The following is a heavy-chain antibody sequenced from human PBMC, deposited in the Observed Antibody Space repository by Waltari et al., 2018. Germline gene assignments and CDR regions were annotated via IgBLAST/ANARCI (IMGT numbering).Heavy chain of an antibody. D-gene: IGHD4-17*01. CDR2: INPNSGGT. Sequence: QVQLVQSGAEVKKPGASVKVSCKASGYTFTGYYMHWVRQAPGQGLEWMGRINPNSGGTNYAQKVQGRVTMTRDTSISTAYMELSRLRSDDTAVYYCARGGVLYGDLDYWGQGTLVTVSS. CDR3: ARGGVLYGDLDY. CDR1: GYTFTGYY. V-gene: IGHV1-2*06. J-gene: IGHJ4*02.